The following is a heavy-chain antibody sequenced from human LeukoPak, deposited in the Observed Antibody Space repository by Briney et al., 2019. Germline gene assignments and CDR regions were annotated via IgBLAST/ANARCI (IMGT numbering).Heavy chain of an antibody. CDR3: AKDSYDFWSGYFS. CDR2: IQQGGSEK. CDR1: GFTFRSYW. J-gene: IGHJ5*02. D-gene: IGHD3-3*01. V-gene: IGHV3-7*03. Sequence: GGSLRLSCVASGFTFRSYWMTWVRQAPGKGLEWVANIQQGGSEKNYVGSVKGRFTISRDNAKNTLYLQMNSLRAEDTAVYYCAKDSYDFWSGYFSWGQGTLVTVSS.